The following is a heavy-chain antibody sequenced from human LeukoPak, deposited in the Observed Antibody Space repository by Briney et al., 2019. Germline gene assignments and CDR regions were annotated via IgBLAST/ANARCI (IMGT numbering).Heavy chain of an antibody. D-gene: IGHD4-17*01. J-gene: IGHJ5*02. CDR3: ARGRGGAVYYGVPRNWFDP. V-gene: IGHV4-34*01. CDR2: INHSGST. Sequence: SETLSLTSAVYGGSFSGYYWSWIRQPPGKGLEWIGEINHSGSTNYNPSLKSRVTISVDTSKNQFSLKLSSVTAADTAVYYCARGRGGAVYYGVPRNWFDPWGQGTLVTVSS. CDR1: GGSFSGYY.